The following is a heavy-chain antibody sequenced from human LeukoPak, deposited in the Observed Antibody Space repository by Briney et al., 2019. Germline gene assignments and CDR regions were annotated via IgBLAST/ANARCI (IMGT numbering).Heavy chain of an antibody. CDR3: AKGYCSSTSCYHHY. Sequence: GGSLRLSCAASGFTFSDYYMSWIRQAPGKGLEWVSYISSSGSTIYYADSVKGRFTISRDNAKNSLYLQMNNLRAEDMALYYCAKGYCSSTSCYHHYWGQGTLVTVSS. CDR2: ISSSGSTI. V-gene: IGHV3-11*01. D-gene: IGHD2-2*01. J-gene: IGHJ4*02. CDR1: GFTFSDYY.